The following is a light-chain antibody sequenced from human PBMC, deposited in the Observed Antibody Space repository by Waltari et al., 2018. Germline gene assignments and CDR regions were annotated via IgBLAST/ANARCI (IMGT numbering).Light chain of an antibody. V-gene: IGLV2-18*02. Sequence: QSALTQPPSVSGSPGQSVTISCTGTNSDVGTYNRVSWYQQPPGTAPKLIIYEVIRRPSGVPDRFSGSKSGNTASLTISGLQADDAADYYCSSYTSSSTYVFGTGTKVTVL. J-gene: IGLJ1*01. CDR1: NSDVGTYNR. CDR2: EVI. CDR3: SSYTSSSTYV.